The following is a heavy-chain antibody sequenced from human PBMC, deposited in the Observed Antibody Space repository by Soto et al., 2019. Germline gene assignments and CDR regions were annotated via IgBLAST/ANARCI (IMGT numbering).Heavy chain of an antibody. J-gene: IGHJ4*02. CDR2: IYYSGST. CDR1: GGSISSSSYY. CDR3: ARTLYSYGPRFDY. D-gene: IGHD5-18*01. V-gene: IGHV4-39*07. Sequence: SETLSLTCTVSGGSISSSSYYWGWIRQPPGKGLEWIGNIYYSGSTNYNPSLKSRVTISVDTSKNQFSLKLSSVTAADTAVYYCARTLYSYGPRFDYWGQGTLVTVSS.